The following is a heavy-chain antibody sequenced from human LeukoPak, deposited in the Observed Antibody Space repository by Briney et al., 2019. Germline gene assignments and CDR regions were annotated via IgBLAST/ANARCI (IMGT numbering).Heavy chain of an antibody. V-gene: IGHV3-23*01. CDR2: ISGSSGRT. J-gene: IGHJ6*04. D-gene: IGHD3-10*02. Sequence: GGSLRLSCAASGFTFSNYAMNWVRQAPGKGLEWVSAISGSSGRTYYADSVKGRFTISRDNSKNSLYLQMNSLRAEDTAVYYCAELGITMIGGVWGKGTTVTISS. CDR3: AELGITMIGGV. CDR1: GFTFSNYA.